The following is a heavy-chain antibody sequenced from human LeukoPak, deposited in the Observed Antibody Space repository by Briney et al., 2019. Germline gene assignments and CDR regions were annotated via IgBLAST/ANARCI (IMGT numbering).Heavy chain of an antibody. CDR2: ISAYYGNT. CDR3: ARCAKYYDILTGYPTFDY. CDR1: GYTFTSYG. D-gene: IGHD3-9*01. J-gene: IGHJ4*02. Sequence: GASVKLSCKASGYTFTSYGISWVRQAPGQGLEWMGWISAYYGNTNYAQKLQGRVTMTTDTSTSTAYMELRSLRSDDTAVYYCARCAKYYDILTGYPTFDYWGQGTLVTLSS. V-gene: IGHV1-18*01.